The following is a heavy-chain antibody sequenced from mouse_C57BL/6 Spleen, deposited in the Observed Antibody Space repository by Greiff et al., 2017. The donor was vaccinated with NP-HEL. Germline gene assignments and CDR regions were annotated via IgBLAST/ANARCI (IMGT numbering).Heavy chain of an antibody. J-gene: IGHJ2*01. CDR3: TTNDYDVDFDY. V-gene: IGHV14-1*01. CDR1: GFNIKDYY. Sequence: VQLQQSGAELVRPGASVKLSCTASGFNIKDYYMHWVKQRPEQGLEWIGRIDSEDGDTEYAPQFQGKATMTADTSSNTAYLQLSSLTSEDTAVYYCTTNDYDVDFDYWGQGTTLTVSS. D-gene: IGHD2-4*01. CDR2: IDSEDGDT.